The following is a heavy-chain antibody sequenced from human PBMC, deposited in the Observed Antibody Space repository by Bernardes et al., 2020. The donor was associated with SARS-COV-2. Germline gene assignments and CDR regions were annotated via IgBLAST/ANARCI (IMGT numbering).Heavy chain of an antibody. J-gene: IGHJ4*02. V-gene: IGHV4-59*01. CDR2: VHYIGGT. CDR3: ARGIRGGYSGYELDS. D-gene: IGHD5-12*01. Sequence: SETLSLTCSLSGGSISSSYWNWFRQTPGKGLEWIGTVHYIGGTNYNPSLKRRVTISAVPSETQVSLKVTSVNAADTAVYYCARGIRGGYSGYELDSWGQGILVTVSS. CDR1: GGSISSSY.